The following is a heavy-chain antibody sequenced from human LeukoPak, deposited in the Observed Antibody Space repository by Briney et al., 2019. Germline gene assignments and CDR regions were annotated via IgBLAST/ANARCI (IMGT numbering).Heavy chain of an antibody. CDR1: GCTFTSYG. J-gene: IGHJ4*02. D-gene: IGHD4-17*01. Sequence: ASVKVSCKASGCTFTSYGISWVRQAPGQGLEWMGWISAYNGNTNYAQKLQGRVTMTTDTSTSTAYMELRSLRSDDTAVYYCARVNDYGDYADYWGQGTLVTVSS. V-gene: IGHV1-18*01. CDR2: ISAYNGNT. CDR3: ARVNDYGDYADY.